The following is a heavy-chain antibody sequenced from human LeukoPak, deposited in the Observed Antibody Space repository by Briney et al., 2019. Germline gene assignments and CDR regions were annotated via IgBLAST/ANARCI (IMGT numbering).Heavy chain of an antibody. D-gene: IGHD3-10*01. CDR3: ARIYYGSGSFYN. V-gene: IGHV3-11*03. CDR1: GFTFSDYY. J-gene: IGHJ4*02. CDR2: ISSSSSHT. Sequence: PGGSLRLSCAASGFTFSDYYMNWIRQAPGKGLEWLSYISSSSSHTNYADSVKGRFTISRDNAKNSLYLQMNSLRAEDTAVYYCARIYYGSGSFYNWGQGTLVTVSS.